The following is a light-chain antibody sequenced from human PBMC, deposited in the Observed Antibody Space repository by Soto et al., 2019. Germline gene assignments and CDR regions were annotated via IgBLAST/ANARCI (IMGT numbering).Light chain of an antibody. CDR3: QPYNKCPLT. CDR2: AAS. J-gene: IGKJ4*01. CDR1: QSVSSN. Sequence: EIMMTQSPATLSVSPGERATLSCRASQSVSSNLAWYQQKPGQAPWLLIYAASTRATGIPARFSGRGSGTDFTLTVSRHQSVDFVDYYCQPYNKCPLTFGGGTMVEIK. V-gene: IGKV3-15*01.